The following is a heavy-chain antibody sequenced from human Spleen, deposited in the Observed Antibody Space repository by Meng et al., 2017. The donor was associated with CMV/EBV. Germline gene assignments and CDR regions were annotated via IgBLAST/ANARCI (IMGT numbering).Heavy chain of an antibody. V-gene: IGHV3-23*01. Sequence: GGSLRLSCAASGFIFSSYAMSWVRQAPGRGLEWVSVISGSGGNTYYADSVKGRFTISRDNSKNTLYLQMFSLRGEETAIYFCAKDRRGDYYNHHYGMDVWGQGTTVTVSS. J-gene: IGHJ6*02. CDR3: AKDRRGDYYNHHYGMDV. CDR2: ISGSGGNT. CDR1: GFIFSSYA. D-gene: IGHD4-17*01.